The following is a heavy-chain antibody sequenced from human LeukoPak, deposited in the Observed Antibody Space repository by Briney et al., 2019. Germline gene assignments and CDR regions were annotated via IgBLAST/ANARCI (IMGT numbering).Heavy chain of an antibody. CDR1: GGSVSSFY. Sequence: SETLSLTCTVSGGSVSSFYWSWIRQPPGKGLEWIGHIYYSGSTSYNPSLKSRLTISVDTSKNQFSLKLSSVTAADTAAYYCARGGSTAVDSWGQRALVTVSS. J-gene: IGHJ4*02. CDR2: IYYSGST. CDR3: ARGGSTAVDS. D-gene: IGHD1-26*01. V-gene: IGHV4-59*02.